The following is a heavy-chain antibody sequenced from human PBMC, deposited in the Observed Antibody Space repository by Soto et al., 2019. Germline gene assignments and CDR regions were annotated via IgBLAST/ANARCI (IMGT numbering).Heavy chain of an antibody. CDR2: ISYDGSNK. V-gene: IGHV3-30*18. Sequence: QVQLVESGGGVVQPGRSLRLSCAGSGFTFSAYGMDWVRQAPGKGLEWAAVISYDGSNKYYADSVKGRFTISRDNSKNTLYVQMTSLRAEDTAVYYCAKDRMGVGVRGYFDYWGQGTLVTVSS. J-gene: IGHJ4*02. D-gene: IGHD3-10*01. CDR3: AKDRMGVGVRGYFDY. CDR1: GFTFSAYG.